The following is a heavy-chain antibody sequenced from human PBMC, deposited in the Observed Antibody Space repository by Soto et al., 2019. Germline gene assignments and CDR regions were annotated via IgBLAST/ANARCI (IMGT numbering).Heavy chain of an antibody. CDR2: ISANNGNT. CDR1: GGTFSSYA. CDR3: ARDIAARPIWLDY. J-gene: IGHJ4*02. V-gene: IGHV1-18*01. Sequence: ASVKVSCKASGGTFSSYAISWVRQAPGQGLEWMGWISANNGNTNYAQKLQGRVTMTTDTSTSTAYMELRSLRSDDTAVYYCARDIAARPIWLDYWGQGTLVTVS. D-gene: IGHD6-6*01.